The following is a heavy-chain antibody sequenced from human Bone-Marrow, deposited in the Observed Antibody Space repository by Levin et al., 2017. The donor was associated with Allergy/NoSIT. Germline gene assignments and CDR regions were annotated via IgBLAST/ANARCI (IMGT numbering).Heavy chain of an antibody. CDR1: GYTFTSYD. D-gene: IGHD6-13*01. CDR2: MNPNSGNT. Sequence: GESLKISCKASGYTFTSYDINWVRQATGQGLEWMGWMNPNSGNTGYAQKFQGRVTMTRNTSISTAYMELSSLRSEDTAVYYCARGREQQLPYYYGMDVWGQGTTVTVSS. J-gene: IGHJ6*02. V-gene: IGHV1-8*01. CDR3: ARGREQQLPYYYGMDV.